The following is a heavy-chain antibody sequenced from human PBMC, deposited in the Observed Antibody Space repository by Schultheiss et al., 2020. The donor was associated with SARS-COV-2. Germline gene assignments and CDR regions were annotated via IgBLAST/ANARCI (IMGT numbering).Heavy chain of an antibody. J-gene: IGHJ6*03. CDR1: GFTFSSYG. CDR2: ISSKGDTT. Sequence: GGSLRLSCAASGFTFSSYGMHWVRQAPGKGLEYVSAISSKGDTTRYADSAKGRFTISRDNSKNTLYLHLSSLRVEDSAVYYCVKDKGRDYFNYMDVWGKGTTVTVSS. CDR3: VKDKGRDYFNYMDV. V-gene: IGHV3-64D*08.